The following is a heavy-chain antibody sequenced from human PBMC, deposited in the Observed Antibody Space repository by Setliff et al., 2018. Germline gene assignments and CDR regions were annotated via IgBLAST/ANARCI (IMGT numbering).Heavy chain of an antibody. D-gene: IGHD2-15*01. Sequence: SETLSLTCTVSGGSISNYYWSWIRQPAGKGLEWIGRIYTSGSTNYNPSLKSRVTMSIDTYKNQFSLKLNSVTAADMAVYYCARVGGYSYAFDIWGQGTMVTVSS. V-gene: IGHV4-4*07. CDR3: ARVGGYSYAFDI. CDR1: GGSISNYY. J-gene: IGHJ3*02. CDR2: IYTSGST.